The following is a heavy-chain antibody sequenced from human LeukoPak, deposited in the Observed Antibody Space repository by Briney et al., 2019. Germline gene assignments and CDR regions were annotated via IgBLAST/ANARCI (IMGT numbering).Heavy chain of an antibody. Sequence: GSLRLSCAASGFTFSSYAMSWIRQPPGKGLEWIGEINHSGSTNYNPSLKSRVTISVDTSKNQFSLKLSSVTAADTAVYYCARHFDRDGYKSNAFDIWGQGTMVTVSS. J-gene: IGHJ3*02. CDR1: GFTFSSYA. CDR2: INHSGST. D-gene: IGHD5-24*01. CDR3: ARHFDRDGYKSNAFDI. V-gene: IGHV4-34*01.